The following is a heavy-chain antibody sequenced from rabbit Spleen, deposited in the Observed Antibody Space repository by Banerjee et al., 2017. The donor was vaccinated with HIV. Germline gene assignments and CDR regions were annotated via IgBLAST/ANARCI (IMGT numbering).Heavy chain of an antibody. CDR3: ARDTGSSFSSYGMDL. J-gene: IGHJ6*01. V-gene: IGHV1S40*01. D-gene: IGHD8-1*01. CDR1: GFSFSSTDY. Sequence: QSLEESGGDLVKPGASLTLTCTASGFSFSSTDYMCWVRQAPGRGLEWIACIYAGSGRFTYYASWAKGRFTCSKASSTTVTLQMTSLAAADTATYFCARDTGSSFSSYGMDLWGPGTLVTVS. CDR2: IYAGSGRFT.